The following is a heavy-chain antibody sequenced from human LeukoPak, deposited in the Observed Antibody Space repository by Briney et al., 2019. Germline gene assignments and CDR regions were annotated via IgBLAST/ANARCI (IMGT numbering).Heavy chain of an antibody. CDR2: ISSSGSTI. Sequence: GGSLRLSCAASGFTFSSYEMNWVRQAPGKGLEWVSYISSSGSTIYYADSVKGRFTISRDNAKNSLYLQMNSLRAEDTAVYYCAREEILTLDYWGRGTLVTVSS. D-gene: IGHD3-9*01. CDR1: GFTFSSYE. CDR3: AREEILTLDY. J-gene: IGHJ4*02. V-gene: IGHV3-48*03.